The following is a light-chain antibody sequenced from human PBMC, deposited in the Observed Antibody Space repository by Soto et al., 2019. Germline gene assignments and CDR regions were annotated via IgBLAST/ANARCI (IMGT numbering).Light chain of an antibody. CDR1: SSDVGDYYY. V-gene: IGLV2-14*01. CDR3: SSYTHSVNFV. J-gene: IGLJ1*01. Sequence: QSALTQPASVSGSPGQSITISCTGMSSDVGDYYYVSWYQHHPGKAPKLIIYGVSNRPSGVSNRFSGSKSGNTASLTISGLQTDDEADYYCSSYTHSVNFVFGTGTQLAVL. CDR2: GVS.